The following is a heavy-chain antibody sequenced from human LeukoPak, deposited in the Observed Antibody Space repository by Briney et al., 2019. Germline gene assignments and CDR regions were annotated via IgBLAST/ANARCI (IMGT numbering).Heavy chain of an antibody. D-gene: IGHD2-2*01. CDR1: GFTFSDYY. CDR3: ARDSSLGYCSSTSCYVDY. V-gene: IGHV3-11*06. J-gene: IGHJ4*01. Sequence: GGSLRLSCAASGFTFSDYYMSWIRQAPGKGLEWVSYISSSSSHTNYADSVKGRVTISRDNAKNSLYLQMNSLRAEDTAVCYCARDSSLGYCSSTSCYVDYWGQGTLVTVSS. CDR2: ISSSSSHT.